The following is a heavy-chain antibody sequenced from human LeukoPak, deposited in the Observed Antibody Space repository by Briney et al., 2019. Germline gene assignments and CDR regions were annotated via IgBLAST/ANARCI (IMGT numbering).Heavy chain of an antibody. CDR3: AKTRPLDSSSWSHGDY. CDR2: IWYDGSNK. CDR1: GFTFSDYG. Sequence: GGSLRLSCTASGFTFSDYGMHWVRQPPGKGLEWVAIIWYDGSNKTYEDSVKGRFTISRDNSKNTLYLQMNSLRAEDTAVYYCAKTRPLDSSSWSHGDYWGQGTLVTVSS. D-gene: IGHD6-13*01. V-gene: IGHV3-33*06. J-gene: IGHJ4*02.